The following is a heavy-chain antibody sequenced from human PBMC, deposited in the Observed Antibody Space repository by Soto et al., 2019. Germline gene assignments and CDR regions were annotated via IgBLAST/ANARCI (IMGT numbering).Heavy chain of an antibody. CDR3: ARLDPIAAAGTLSRAFDV. CDR1: GGSISSSSYY. D-gene: IGHD6-13*01. Sequence: QLQLQESGPGLVKSSETLSLTCTVSGGSISSSSYYWGWIRQPPGKGLEWIGSFYYGGRNYYNPSLKSRVTISVDTSKKYFSLRLTSVTAADSAVYYCARLDPIAAAGTLSRAFDVWGQGTMVTVSS. CDR2: FYYGGRN. V-gene: IGHV4-39*02. J-gene: IGHJ3*01.